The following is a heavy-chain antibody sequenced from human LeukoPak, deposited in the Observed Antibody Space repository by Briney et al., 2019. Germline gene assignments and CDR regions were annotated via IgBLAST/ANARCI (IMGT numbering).Heavy chain of an antibody. CDR2: LTDSGGTT. CDR3: AKKRDAFDI. D-gene: IGHD5-24*01. CDR1: GFTFSSYA. V-gene: IGHV3-23*01. J-gene: IGHJ3*02. Sequence: GGSLRLSCVASGFTFSSYAMGWVRQAPGKRPEWVSSLTDSGGTTYYVDSVKGRFTISRDNSKNTLYLHTNSLRAEDTAMYYCAKKRDAFDIWGQGTVVAVSS.